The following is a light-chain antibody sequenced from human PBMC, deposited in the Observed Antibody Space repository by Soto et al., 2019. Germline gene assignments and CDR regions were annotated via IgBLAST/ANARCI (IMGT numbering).Light chain of an antibody. CDR2: GAS. J-gene: IGKJ1*01. V-gene: IGKV1-17*01. CDR1: QGIRSD. Sequence: DIQLTQSPSSPSASIGDRVTITCRASQGIRSDLGWFQHKTGKAPRRLIYGASSLQSGVPSRFSGSGSGTEFTLTINSLQPEDFAVYYCLQYNNYPRTFGQGTKVDIK. CDR3: LQYNNYPRT.